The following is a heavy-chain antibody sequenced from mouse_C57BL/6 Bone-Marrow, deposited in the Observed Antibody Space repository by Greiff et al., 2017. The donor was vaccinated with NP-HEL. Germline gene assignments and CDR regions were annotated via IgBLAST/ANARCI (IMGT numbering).Heavy chain of an antibody. CDR3: ARKSGRGGWYFDV. J-gene: IGHJ1*03. D-gene: IGHD4-1*01. CDR2: IYPGDGDT. CDR1: GYAFSSSW. V-gene: IGHV1-82*01. Sequence: VQLQQSGPELVKPGALVKISCTASGYAFSSSWMNWVKQRPGKGLEWIGRIYPGDGDTNYNGKFKGKATLTADKSSSTAYMQLSSLTAEDSEVYFCARKSGRGGWYFDVWGTGTTVTVSS.